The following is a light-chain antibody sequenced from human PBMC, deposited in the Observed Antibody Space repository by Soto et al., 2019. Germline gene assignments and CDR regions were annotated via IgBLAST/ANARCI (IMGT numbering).Light chain of an antibody. V-gene: IGLV2-14*01. CDR1: SSDVGGYNY. Sequence: QSALTQPASVSGSPGQSITISCTGTSSDVGGYNYVSWYQQHPGKAPKLMIYEVSNRPSGVSNRFSGSKSGNTASLTISRLQAEDEGDYYCSLYTISSTLVFGGGTKLTVL. J-gene: IGLJ3*02. CDR3: SLYTISSTLV. CDR2: EVS.